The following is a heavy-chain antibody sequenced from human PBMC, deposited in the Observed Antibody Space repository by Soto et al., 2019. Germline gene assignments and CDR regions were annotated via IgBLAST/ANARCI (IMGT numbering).Heavy chain of an antibody. CDR2: ISSSGSTI. V-gene: IGHV3-48*03. Sequence: GGSLRLSCAASGFTFSSYEMNWVRQAPGKGLEWVSYISSSGSTIYYADSVKGRFTISRDNAKNSLYLQMNSLRAEDTAVYYCASARPGYSSSWWGQGTLVTVSS. D-gene: IGHD6-13*01. CDR1: GFTFSSYE. CDR3: ASARPGYSSSW. J-gene: IGHJ4*02.